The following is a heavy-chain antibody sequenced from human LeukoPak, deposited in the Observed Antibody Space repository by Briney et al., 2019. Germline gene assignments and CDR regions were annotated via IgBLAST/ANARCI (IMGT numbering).Heavy chain of an antibody. Sequence: SETLSLTCTVSGGSISSSSYYWGWIRQPPGKGLEWIGSIYYSGSTYYNPSLKSRVTISVDTSKNQFSLKLSSVTAADTAVYYCARGLYGDYVPLGYWGQGTLVTVSS. D-gene: IGHD4-17*01. J-gene: IGHJ4*02. CDR2: IYYSGST. V-gene: IGHV4-39*01. CDR3: ARGLYGDYVPLGY. CDR1: GGSISSSSYY.